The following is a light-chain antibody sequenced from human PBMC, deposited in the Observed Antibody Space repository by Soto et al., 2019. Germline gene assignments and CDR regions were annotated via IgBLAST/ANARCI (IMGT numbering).Light chain of an antibody. CDR2: DAS. CDR3: QQYNNWPPIT. J-gene: IGKJ5*01. V-gene: IGKV3-15*01. Sequence: EIVMTQSPATLSVSPGERATLSCRASQSVSSNLAWYQQKPGQAPRLLIYDASTRATGIPARFSGSGSGTEFTLTIRSLQSDDFAVYHCQQYNNWPPITFGQGTRLEIK. CDR1: QSVSSN.